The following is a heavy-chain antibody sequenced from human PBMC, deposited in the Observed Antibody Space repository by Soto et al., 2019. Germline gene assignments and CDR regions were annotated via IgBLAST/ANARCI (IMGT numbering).Heavy chain of an antibody. D-gene: IGHD2-8*01. J-gene: IGHJ6*02. CDR1: GFTVINNY. CDR3: ATSPGVGV. Sequence: EVQLVESGGGLIQPGGSLRLSCAASGFTVINNYMIWVRQAPGKGLEWVSLIYSGGSIHYADSVKGRFTISRDGSKNTLYLHMSSLRAEDTVVYYCATSPGVGVWGQGTTVTVSS. V-gene: IGHV3-53*01. CDR2: IYSGGSI.